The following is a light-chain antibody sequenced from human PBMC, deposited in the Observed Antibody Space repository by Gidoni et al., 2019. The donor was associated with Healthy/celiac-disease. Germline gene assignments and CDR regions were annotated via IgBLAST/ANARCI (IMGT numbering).Light chain of an antibody. CDR2: AAS. J-gene: IGKJ5*01. V-gene: IGKV1-39*01. Sequence: DIQMTQSPSSLSASVGDRVTITCRASQSISSYLNWYQQKPGKAPKLLIYAASSLQSGGPSRCSGSGSGTDFTITISSLQPEDFATDYCQQSYSTPITFGQGTRLEIK. CDR1: QSISSY. CDR3: QQSYSTPIT.